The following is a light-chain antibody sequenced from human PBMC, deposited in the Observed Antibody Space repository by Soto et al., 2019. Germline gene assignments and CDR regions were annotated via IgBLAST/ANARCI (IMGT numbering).Light chain of an antibody. Sequence: VVLTQSAAAVSLSPGEGATLSCRTSLSVSVYLDWYQQKPGQAPRLLISDASNRATGIPARFSGSGSGTDFTLTISSLEPEDFAVYYCHQRQYWPPITFGQGTRLEIK. CDR2: DAS. J-gene: IGKJ5*01. V-gene: IGKV3-11*01. CDR3: HQRQYWPPIT. CDR1: LSVSVY.